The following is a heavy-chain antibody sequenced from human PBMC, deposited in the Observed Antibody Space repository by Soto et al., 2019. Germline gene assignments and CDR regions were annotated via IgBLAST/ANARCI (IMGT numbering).Heavy chain of an antibody. CDR3: TTEVPTTVFDY. D-gene: IGHD4-4*01. J-gene: IGHJ4*02. CDR1: GFTFSNAW. CDR2: IKSKTDGGTT. V-gene: IGHV3-15*01. Sequence: EVQLVESGGGLVKPGGSLRLSCAASGFTFSNAWMSWVRQAPGKGLEWVVRIKSKTDGGTTDYAAPVKGRFTISRDDSKNTLYLQMNSLKTEDTAVYYCTTEVPTTVFDYWGQGTLVTVSS.